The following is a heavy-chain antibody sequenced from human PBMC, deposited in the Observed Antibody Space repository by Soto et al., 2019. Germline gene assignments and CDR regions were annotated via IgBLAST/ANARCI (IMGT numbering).Heavy chain of an antibody. CDR1: GFTFDDYA. CDR3: AKRDWNDAIFDY. Sequence: GGSLRLSCAASGFTFDDYAMHWVRQAPGKGLEWVSGISWNSGSIGYADSVKGRFTVSRDNAKNSLYLQMNSLRAEDTALYYCAKRDWNDAIFDYWGQGTLVTVSS. D-gene: IGHD1-1*01. CDR2: ISWNSGSI. J-gene: IGHJ4*02. V-gene: IGHV3-9*01.